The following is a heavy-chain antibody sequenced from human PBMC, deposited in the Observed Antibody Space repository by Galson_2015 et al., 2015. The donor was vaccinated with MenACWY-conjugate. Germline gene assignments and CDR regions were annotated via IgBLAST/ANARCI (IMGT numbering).Heavy chain of an antibody. J-gene: IGHJ6*03. CDR2: IDPSDSYT. D-gene: IGHD3-10*01. CDR1: GYSFTSYW. V-gene: IGHV5-10-1*01. Sequence: QSGAEVKKPGESLRISCYGSGYSFTSYWISWVRQMPGKGLEWMGRIDPSDSYTHYSPSFQGHVTILVDISTRTAYLQWSSLRASDTAMYYCARTYFSGSGSYYYMDVWANGTTVTVSS. CDR3: ARTYFSGSGSYYYMDV.